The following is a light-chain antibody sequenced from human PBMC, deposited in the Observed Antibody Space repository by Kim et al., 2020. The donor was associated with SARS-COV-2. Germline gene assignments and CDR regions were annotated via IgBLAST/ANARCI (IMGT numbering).Light chain of an antibody. CDR2: GAS. Sequence: DIQMTQSPSSVSASVGDRVTISCRASQAIGTSLAWYQQKPGKAPKLLIYGASTLQGGVPSRFSGSGSGAVFTLTISSLQPDDFATYYCQQGESFPLTFGGGTKVDIK. J-gene: IGKJ4*01. CDR1: QAIGTS. CDR3: QQGESFPLT. V-gene: IGKV1-12*01.